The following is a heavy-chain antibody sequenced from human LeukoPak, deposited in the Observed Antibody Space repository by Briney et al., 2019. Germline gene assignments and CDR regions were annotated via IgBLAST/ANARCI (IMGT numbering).Heavy chain of an antibody. CDR1: GEXLSKYY. J-gene: IGHJ4*02. CDR3: ASSVGSTDY. V-gene: IGHV4-34*01. CDR2: VNHRGST. Sequence: SETLFLTCAVYGEXLSKYYCTWIRQSPGKGLEWIGEVNHRGSTNLNPSLKSRVTLSVDTSKHQFSLRLTSVTAADAAVYYCASSVGSTDYWGQGTLVTVSS. D-gene: IGHD1-26*01.